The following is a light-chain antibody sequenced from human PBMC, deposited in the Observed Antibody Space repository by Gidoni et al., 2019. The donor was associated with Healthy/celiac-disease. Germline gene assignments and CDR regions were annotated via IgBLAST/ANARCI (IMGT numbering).Light chain of an antibody. CDR2: GAS. Sequence: EIVWTQSPDTLSWSPGERATLSCRASQSVSSSYLAWYQQKPGQAPRLLIYGASSRATGIPDRFSGSGSGTDFTLTISRLEPEDFAVYYCQQYGSSPQITFGQGTRLEIK. CDR1: QSVSSSY. J-gene: IGKJ5*01. CDR3: QQYGSSPQIT. V-gene: IGKV3-20*01.